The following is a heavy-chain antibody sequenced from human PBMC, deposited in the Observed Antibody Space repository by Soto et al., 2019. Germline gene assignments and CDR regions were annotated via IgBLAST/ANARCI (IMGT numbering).Heavy chain of an antibody. D-gene: IGHD3-22*01. CDR2: IYPGDSDT. Sequence: GESLKISWKGSGYSFTSYWIGWVRQMPGKGLEWMGIIYPGDSDTRYSPSFQGQVTISADKSISTAYLQWSSLKASDTAMYYCARRAISYYYDSSGYLNAFDIWGQGTMVTVSS. CDR3: ARRAISYYYDSSGYLNAFDI. J-gene: IGHJ3*02. V-gene: IGHV5-51*01. CDR1: GYSFTSYW.